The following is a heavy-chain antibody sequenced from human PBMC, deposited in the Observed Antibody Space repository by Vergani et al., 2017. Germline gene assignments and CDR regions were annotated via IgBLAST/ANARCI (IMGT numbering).Heavy chain of an antibody. V-gene: IGHV3-48*02. CDR3: ASSIAAAGSEAY. Sequence: EVQLVESGGGLVQPGGSLRLSCAASGFTFSSYSMNWVRQAPGKGLEWVSYISSISSTIYYADSVKGRFTISRDNAKNSLYLQMNSLRDEDTAVYYCASSIAAAGSEAYWGQGTLVTVSS. CDR1: GFTFSSYS. J-gene: IGHJ4*02. D-gene: IGHD6-13*01. CDR2: ISSISSTI.